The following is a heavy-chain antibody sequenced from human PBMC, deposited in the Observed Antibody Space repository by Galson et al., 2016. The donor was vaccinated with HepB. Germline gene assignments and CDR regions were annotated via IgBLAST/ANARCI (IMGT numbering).Heavy chain of an antibody. CDR1: GFSFSNYD. D-gene: IGHD4/OR15-4a*01. J-gene: IGHJ4*02. Sequence: SLRLSCAASGFSFSNYDMSWARQAPGKGPEWVSTISGSGEKTYYADSVKGRSTISRDNSKNALYLQMDSLKVEDTAIYYCVKTIPDANYHSGCDYWGQGTLVTVSS. CDR2: ISGSGEKT. CDR3: VKTIPDANYHSGCDY. V-gene: IGHV3-23*01.